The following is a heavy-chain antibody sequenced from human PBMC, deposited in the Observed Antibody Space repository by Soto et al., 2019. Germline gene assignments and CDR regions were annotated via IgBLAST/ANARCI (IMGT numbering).Heavy chain of an antibody. CDR3: AKDLEYSNSSGYMDV. Sequence: EVQLVESGGGLVQPGRSLRLSCAASGFTFDDYAMHWVRQAPGKGLEWVSGISWNSGSIGYADSVQGRFTISRDNAKNSLYLQMNSLRAEDTALYYCAKDLEYSNSSGYMDVWGKGTTVTVSS. D-gene: IGHD6-6*01. CDR1: GFTFDDYA. CDR2: ISWNSGSI. V-gene: IGHV3-9*01. J-gene: IGHJ6*03.